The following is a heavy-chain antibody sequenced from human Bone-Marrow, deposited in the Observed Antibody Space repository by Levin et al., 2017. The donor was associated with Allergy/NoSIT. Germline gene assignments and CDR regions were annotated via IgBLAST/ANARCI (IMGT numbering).Heavy chain of an antibody. D-gene: IGHD4-11*01. CDR2: IYYSGST. CDR1: GGSISSSSYY. Sequence: ESLKISCTVSGGSISSSSYYWGWIRQPPGKGLEWIGSIYYSGSTYYNPSLKSRVTISVDTSKNQFSLKLSSVTAADTAVYYCARGAYSNYGYWGQGTLVTVSS. CDR3: ARGAYSNYGY. V-gene: IGHV4-39*07. J-gene: IGHJ4*02.